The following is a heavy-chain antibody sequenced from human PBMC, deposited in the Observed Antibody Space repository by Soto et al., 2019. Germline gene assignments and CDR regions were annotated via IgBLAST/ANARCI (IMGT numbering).Heavy chain of an antibody. CDR3: AKDGDYCSGGRCGFFAFDI. Sequence: GSLRLSCAASGFTFSSYAMSWVRQAPGKGLEWVSAISGSGGSTYYADSVKGRFTISRDNSKNTLYLQMNSLRAEDTAVYYCAKDGDYCSGGRCGFFAFDIWGQGTMVTVSS. CDR2: ISGSGGST. J-gene: IGHJ3*02. D-gene: IGHD2-15*01. V-gene: IGHV3-23*01. CDR1: GFTFSSYA.